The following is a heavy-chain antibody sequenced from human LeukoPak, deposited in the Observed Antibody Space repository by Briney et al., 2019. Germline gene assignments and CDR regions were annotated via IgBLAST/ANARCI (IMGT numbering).Heavy chain of an antibody. CDR2: ISSSGSYI. CDR3: ARASKLGSLYYFNF. CDR1: GFTFSSYS. Sequence: GGSLRLSCAASGFTFSSYSMNWVRQAPGKGLEWVSSISSSGSYIYYADSLKGRFTISRDNAKNSLYLQVNSLRAEDTAVYYCARASKLGSLYYFNFWGQGTLVTVSS. D-gene: IGHD7-27*01. V-gene: IGHV3-21*01. J-gene: IGHJ4*02.